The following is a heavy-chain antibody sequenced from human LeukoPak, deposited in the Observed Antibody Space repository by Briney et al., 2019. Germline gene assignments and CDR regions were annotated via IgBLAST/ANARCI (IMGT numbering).Heavy chain of an antibody. CDR1: GGSISSSNYY. J-gene: IGHJ4*02. Sequence: SGTLSLTCTVSGGSISSSNYYWGWIRQPPGQGLEWIVSIYYSGSTYYNPSLKSRVTISVDTSKNQFSLKLSSVTAADTAVYYCAIQDYGGNSDQFDYWGQGTLVTVSS. CDR2: IYYSGST. CDR3: AIQDYGGNSDQFDY. D-gene: IGHD4-23*01. V-gene: IGHV4-39*01.